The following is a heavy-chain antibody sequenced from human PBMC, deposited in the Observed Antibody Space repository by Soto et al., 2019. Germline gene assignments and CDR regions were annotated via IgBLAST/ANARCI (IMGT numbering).Heavy chain of an antibody. D-gene: IGHD4-4*01. CDR3: AKLLHNSYHNVMDV. CDR2: IGPSGNT. CDR1: GFTFSNSG. Sequence: EVQLLESGGDLVQPGGSLRLVCAASGFTFSNSGMRWVRQAPGQGLEWVSSIGPSGNTYYSDAVKGRFTISRDISKNTLFLQIDSLRAEDTATYYRAKLLHNSYHNVMDVWGQGTTVTVSS. J-gene: IGHJ6*02. V-gene: IGHV3-23*01.